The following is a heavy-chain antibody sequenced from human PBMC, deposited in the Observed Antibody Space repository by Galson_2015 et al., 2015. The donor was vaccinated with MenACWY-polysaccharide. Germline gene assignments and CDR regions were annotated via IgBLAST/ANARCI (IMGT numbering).Heavy chain of an antibody. Sequence: SLRLSCAASGFTFTSYAMSWVRQAPGKGLEWVSAIRSSGTNTYYADSVKGRFTISRDNSKNTLYLLMNSLRVEDTAVYYCAKDSTDFWSVAGRFDHWGQGTLVTVSS. CDR2: IRSSGTNT. J-gene: IGHJ5*02. V-gene: IGHV3-23*01. D-gene: IGHD3-3*01. CDR3: AKDSTDFWSVAGRFDH. CDR1: GFTFTSYA.